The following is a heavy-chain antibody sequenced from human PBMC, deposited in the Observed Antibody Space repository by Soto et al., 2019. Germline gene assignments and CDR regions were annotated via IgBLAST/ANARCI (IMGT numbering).Heavy chain of an antibody. CDR1: GFTFNNYA. CDR2: ISATGGST. CDR3: AKDRLARNFEY. J-gene: IGHJ4*02. V-gene: IGHV3-23*01. Sequence: GGSLRLSCAASGFTFNNYAMNWVRQAPGKGLEWVATISATGGSTYYADSVKGRFTISRDNSKNTLYLQMNGLRVEDTAVYYCAKDRLARNFEYWGPGTQFTVSS.